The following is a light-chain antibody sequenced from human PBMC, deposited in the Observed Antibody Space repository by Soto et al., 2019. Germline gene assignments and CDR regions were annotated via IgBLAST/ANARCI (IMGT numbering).Light chain of an antibody. Sequence: DIQMTQSPSSLSASVEDRVIITCRASQSISNHLNWYQQKPGKAPKLLIFAASSLQSGVPSRFSGSRSGPDFTLTISSLQPEDVASYYCQNHDSAPITFGQGTRLEIK. CDR2: AAS. V-gene: IGKV1-39*01. CDR3: QNHDSAPIT. J-gene: IGKJ5*01. CDR1: QSISNH.